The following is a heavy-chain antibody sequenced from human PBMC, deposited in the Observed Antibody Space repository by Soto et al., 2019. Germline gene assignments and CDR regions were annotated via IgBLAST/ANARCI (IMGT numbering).Heavy chain of an antibody. V-gene: IGHV3-30*18. D-gene: IGHD3-10*01. CDR2: ISYDGSNK. CDR1: GFTFSSYG. J-gene: IGHJ4*02. Sequence: HPGGSLRLSCAASGFTFSSYGMHWVRQAPGKGLEWVAVISYDGSNKYYADSVKGRFTISRDNSKNTLYLQMNSLRAEDTAVYYCAKTPLITMVGGVECYFDYWGQGTLVPVSS. CDR3: AKTPLITMVGGVECYFDY.